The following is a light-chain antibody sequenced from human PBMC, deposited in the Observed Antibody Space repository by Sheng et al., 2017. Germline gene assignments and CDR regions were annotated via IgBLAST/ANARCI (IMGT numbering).Light chain of an antibody. CDR2: GAS. CDR1: QSVNSN. Sequence: EIVLTQSPATLSVSPGERATLSCRASQSVNSNLAWYQQKPGQAPRLLIKGASTRAAGIPARFSGSGSGTEFTLTITSLQSEDFAVYYCQQYNNWSLTFGGGTKVEIK. CDR3: QQYNNWSLT. V-gene: IGKV3-15*01. J-gene: IGKJ4*01.